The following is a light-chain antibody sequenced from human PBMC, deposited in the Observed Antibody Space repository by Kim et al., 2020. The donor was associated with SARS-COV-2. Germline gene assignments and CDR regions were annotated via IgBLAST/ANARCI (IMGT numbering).Light chain of an antibody. J-gene: IGLJ2*01. CDR1: NIGPAYN. Sequence: GAPGQTVTISCTGSNIGPAYNVHWYQQFPGSAPKLLIYGEIHRPSGVPDRFSGSKSGTSASLAITGLQGEDEADYFCQTYDSGHVVFGGGTQLTVL. CDR2: GEI. CDR3: QTYDSGHVV. V-gene: IGLV1-40*01.